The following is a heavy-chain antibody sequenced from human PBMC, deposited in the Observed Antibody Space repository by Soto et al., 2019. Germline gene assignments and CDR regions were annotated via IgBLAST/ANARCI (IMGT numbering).Heavy chain of an antibody. V-gene: IGHV4-59*01. CDR2: IYYTGST. J-gene: IGHJ6*03. CDR3: AREDYGSGSYYYFYYMEV. D-gene: IGHD3-10*01. Sequence: PSETLSLTCTVSGGSISSYYWSWIRQPPGKGLEWIGYIYYTGSTNYNPSLKSRVTMSLDTSKKQFSLKLSSVTAADTAVYYCAREDYGSGSYYYFYYMEVWGKGTTVTVS. CDR1: GGSISSYY.